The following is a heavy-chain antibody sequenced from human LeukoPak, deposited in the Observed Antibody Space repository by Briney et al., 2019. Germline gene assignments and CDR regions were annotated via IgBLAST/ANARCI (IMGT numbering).Heavy chain of an antibody. V-gene: IGHV4-39*07. Sequence: SETLSLTCTVSGGSISSSSYYWGWIRQPPGKGLEWIGSIYYSGSTYYNPSLKSRVTISVDTSKNQFSLKLSSVTAADTAVYYCAREAPQERYFDWLFQDYYTDVWGKGTTVTVSS. J-gene: IGHJ6*03. CDR3: AREAPQERYFDWLFQDYYTDV. CDR2: IYYSGST. CDR1: GGSISSSSYY. D-gene: IGHD3-9*01.